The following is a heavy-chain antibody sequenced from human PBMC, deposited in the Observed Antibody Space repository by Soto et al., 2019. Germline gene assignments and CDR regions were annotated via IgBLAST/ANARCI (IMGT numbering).Heavy chain of an antibody. CDR2: MNPNSGNT. Sequence: QVQLVQSGAEVKKPGASVKVSCKASGYTFTSYDINWVRQATGKGLEWMGWMNPNSGNTGYAQKFQGRVTMTRNTSISTAYMELSSLRSEDTAVYYCARGPSSAADYYYYMDVWGKGTTVTVSS. J-gene: IGHJ6*03. CDR1: GYTFTSYD. V-gene: IGHV1-8*01. CDR3: ARGPSSAADYYYYMDV. D-gene: IGHD6-13*01.